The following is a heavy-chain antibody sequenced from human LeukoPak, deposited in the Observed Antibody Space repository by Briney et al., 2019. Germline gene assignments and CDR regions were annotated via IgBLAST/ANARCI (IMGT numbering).Heavy chain of an antibody. CDR1: GFTFSTYA. CDR3: ARGDGSGLADY. CDR2: INSDGSST. J-gene: IGHJ4*02. V-gene: IGHV3-74*01. Sequence: GGSLRLSCAASGFTFSTYAMNWVRQAPGEGLEWVSRINSDGSSTSYADSVKGRFTISRDNAKNTLYLQMNSLRAEDTAVYYCARGDGSGLADYWGQGTLVTVSS. D-gene: IGHD3-10*01.